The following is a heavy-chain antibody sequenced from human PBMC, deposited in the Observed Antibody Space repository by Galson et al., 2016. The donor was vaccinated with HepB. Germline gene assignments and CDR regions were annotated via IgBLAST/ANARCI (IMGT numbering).Heavy chain of an antibody. D-gene: IGHD5-12*01. V-gene: IGHV3-30-3*01. Sequence: SLRLSCAASGFTFSQFAVHWVRQAPGKGLEWVAVISYDGTKEYYTDSVKGRFTVSRDDSKNTLFLQMNTLRPEDTAVYYCASDQKYSGYEFYYAMDVWGKGATVTVSS. CDR2: ISYDGTKE. CDR3: ASDQKYSGYEFYYAMDV. CDR1: GFTFSQFA. J-gene: IGHJ6*04.